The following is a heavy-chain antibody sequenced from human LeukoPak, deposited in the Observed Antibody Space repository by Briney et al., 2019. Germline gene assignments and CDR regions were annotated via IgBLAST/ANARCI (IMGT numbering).Heavy chain of an antibody. J-gene: IGHJ4*02. CDR2: IYTRGST. V-gene: IGHV4-4*07. CDR1: GGSISSYY. CDR3: ARVALLPYYDSSGYYDAFDY. Sequence: PSETLSLTCTVSGGSISSYYWSWLRQPAGKGLEWIGRIYTRGSTNYNPSLTSRVTISVDTSKNQFSLKLSSVTAADTAVYYCARVALLPYYDSSGYYDAFDYWGQGTLVTVSS. D-gene: IGHD3-22*01.